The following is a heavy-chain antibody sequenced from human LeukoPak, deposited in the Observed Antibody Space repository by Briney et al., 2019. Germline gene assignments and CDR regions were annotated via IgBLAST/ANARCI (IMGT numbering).Heavy chain of an antibody. D-gene: IGHD3-9*01. CDR2: ISGSGGST. J-gene: IGHJ4*02. Sequence: GGSLRLSCAASGFTFSSYAMSWVRQAPGKGLEWVSAISGSGGSTYYADSVKGRFTISRDNSKNTLYLQMNSLRAEDTAVYYCPTRGDILTGYPYYFDYWGQGTLVTVSS. CDR1: GFTFSSYA. CDR3: PTRGDILTGYPYYFDY. V-gene: IGHV3-23*01.